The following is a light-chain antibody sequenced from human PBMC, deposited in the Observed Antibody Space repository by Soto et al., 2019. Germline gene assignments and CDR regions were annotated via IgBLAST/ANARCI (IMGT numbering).Light chain of an antibody. CDR2: RAS. Sequence: DIRMTQSPSTLSASVGDRVTITCRASQDIGTWLAWYQQKPEKAPKVLIYRASHLESGVPSRFSASGSGTEFSLTINSLQADDFATYYCQHYGGMWTFGQGTKVEMK. CDR3: QHYGGMWT. V-gene: IGKV1-5*03. J-gene: IGKJ1*01. CDR1: QDIGTW.